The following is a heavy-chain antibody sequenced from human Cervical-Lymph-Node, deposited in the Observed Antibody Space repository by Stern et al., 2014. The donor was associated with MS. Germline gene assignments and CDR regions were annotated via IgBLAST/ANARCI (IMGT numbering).Heavy chain of an antibody. CDR3: AAAPLAYYYDTTAFYSSY. Sequence: VQLVESGAEVKKPGASVKVSCKVSSYTLTELSVHWVRQAPGKGLAWMGGFDPAEIKTVYAQRFQGRITMTEDASTDTAYMELSSLTAEDTAVYYCAAAPLAYYYDTTAFYSSYWGQGTLVTVSS. J-gene: IGHJ4*02. V-gene: IGHV1-24*01. CDR1: SYTLTELS. CDR2: FDPAEIKT. D-gene: IGHD3-22*01.